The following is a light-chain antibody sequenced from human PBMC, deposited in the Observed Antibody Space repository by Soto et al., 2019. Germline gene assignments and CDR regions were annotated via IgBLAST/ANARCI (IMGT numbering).Light chain of an antibody. CDR2: EDN. J-gene: IGLJ2*01. CDR3: QSYDSSTLI. CDR1: SGSIARNF. V-gene: IGLV6-57*04. Sequence: NFMLTQTHSVSESPGKTVTISCTRSSGSIARNFVQWFQQRPGSAPTTVIYEDNERPSGVPDRFSGSIDSSSNSASLTISGLKTEDEADYYCQSYDSSTLIFGGGTKLTVL.